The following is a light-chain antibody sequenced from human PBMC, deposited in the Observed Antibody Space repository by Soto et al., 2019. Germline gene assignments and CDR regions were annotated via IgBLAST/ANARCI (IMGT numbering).Light chain of an antibody. V-gene: IGKV3-20*01. CDR3: QQYGSSPPMYT. CDR1: QSVSSTY. Sequence: EIVLTQSPGTLSLSPGERATLSCRASQSVSSTYIAWYQQKPGQAPRLLIYGASSRATGIPDRFSGSGSGTDFTLTISRLEPEDFAGYYCQQYGSSPPMYTFGQGTKLEIK. CDR2: GAS. J-gene: IGKJ2*01.